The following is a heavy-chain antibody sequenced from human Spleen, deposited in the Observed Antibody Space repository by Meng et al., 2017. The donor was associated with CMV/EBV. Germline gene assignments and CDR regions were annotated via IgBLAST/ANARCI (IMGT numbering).Heavy chain of an antibody. Sequence: SETLSLTCTVSGYSISSGYYWGWVRQPPGKGLEWIGSIYHSGSTYYNPSLKSRVTISVDTSMNQFSLKLSSVTAADTAVYYCARDIYYESSGLNWFDPWGQGTLVTVSS. CDR3: ARDIYYESSGLNWFDP. CDR2: IYHSGST. D-gene: IGHD3-22*01. V-gene: IGHV4-38-2*02. CDR1: GYSISSGYY. J-gene: IGHJ5*02.